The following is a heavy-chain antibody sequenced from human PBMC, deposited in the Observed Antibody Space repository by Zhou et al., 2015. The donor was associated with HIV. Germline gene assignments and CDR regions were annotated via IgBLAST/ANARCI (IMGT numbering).Heavy chain of an antibody. CDR2: INPNSGGT. CDR1: GYTFTGHY. J-gene: IGHJ3*02. V-gene: IGHV1-2*02. CDR3: ARSYYDSSGPNAFDI. D-gene: IGHD3-22*01. Sequence: QVQVVQSGAEVKKPGASVKVSCKASGYTFTGHYMHWVRQAPGQGLEWMGWINPNSGGTKYAQKFQGRVTMTRDTSTSTVYMDLSSLISEDTAVYYCARSYYDSSGPNAFDIWGQGTMVTVSS.